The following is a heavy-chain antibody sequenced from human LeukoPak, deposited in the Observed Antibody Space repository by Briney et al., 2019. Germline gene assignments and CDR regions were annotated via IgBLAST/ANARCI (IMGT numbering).Heavy chain of an antibody. J-gene: IGHJ4*02. Sequence: PGGSLRLSCAASGFTFSSYGMHWVRQAPGKGLEWVAVISYDGSNKYYADSVKGRFTISRDNSKNTLYLQMNSLRAEDTAVYYCARDGDSSGYPYYWGQGTLVTVSS. CDR2: ISYDGSNK. V-gene: IGHV3-30*03. CDR1: GFTFSSYG. D-gene: IGHD3-22*01. CDR3: ARDGDSSGYPYY.